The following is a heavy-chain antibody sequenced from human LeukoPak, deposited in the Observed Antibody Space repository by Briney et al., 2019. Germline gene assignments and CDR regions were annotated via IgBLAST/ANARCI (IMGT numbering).Heavy chain of an antibody. CDR2: IKKDGSEK. V-gene: IGHV3-7*04. J-gene: IGHJ4*02. CDR1: GFTFGSYW. D-gene: IGHD3-10*01. Sequence: GGSLRLSCTASGFTFGSYWMSWVRLTPGKGLEWVANIKKDGSEKYYVDSVKGRFTISRDDAKNSLYLQINSLRAEDTAVYYCAREGRGLRSPRFGESPRFDSWGQGTLVTVSS. CDR3: AREGRGLRSPRFGESPRFDS.